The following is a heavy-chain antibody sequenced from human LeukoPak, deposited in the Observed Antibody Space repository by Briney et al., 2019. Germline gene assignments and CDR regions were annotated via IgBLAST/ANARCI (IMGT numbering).Heavy chain of an antibody. V-gene: IGHV4-4*07. J-gene: IGHJ4*02. D-gene: IGHD2-15*01. Sequence: PSETLSLTCTVSGGSISSYYWNWIRQPAGKGLEWIGRIHTSGSTNYNPSLKSRVTMSVDTSKNKLSLKLSSVTAADTAVYYCARVICSGGSCRFDYWGQGTLVTVSS. CDR3: ARVICSGGSCRFDY. CDR1: GGSISSYY. CDR2: IHTSGST.